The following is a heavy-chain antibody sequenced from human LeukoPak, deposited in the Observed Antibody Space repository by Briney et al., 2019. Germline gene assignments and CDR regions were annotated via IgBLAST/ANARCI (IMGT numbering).Heavy chain of an antibody. V-gene: IGHV1-18*01. D-gene: IGHD5-24*01. CDR2: ISAYNGNT. Sequence: ASVKVSCTASGYTFTSYGISWVRQAPGQGLEWMGWISAYNGNTNYAQKLQGRVTMTTDTSTSTAYMELRSLRSDDTAVYYCARSWVEMATIQGGFDYWGQGTLVTVSS. CDR3: ARSWVEMATIQGGFDY. CDR1: GYTFTSYG. J-gene: IGHJ4*02.